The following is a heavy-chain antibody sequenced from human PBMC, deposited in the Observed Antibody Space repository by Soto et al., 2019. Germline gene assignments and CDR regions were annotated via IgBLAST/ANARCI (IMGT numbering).Heavy chain of an antibody. V-gene: IGHV1-46*01. J-gene: IGHJ6*02. CDR3: ASPGGTYYRSLLYYYGMDV. CDR2: INPSGGTT. CDR1: GYTFISYY. Sequence: ASVKVSCKASGYTFISYYMHWVRQAPGQGLEWMGIINPSGGTTSYAQKFQGRVTMTRDTSTSTVYMELSSLRSEDTAVYYCASPGGTYYRSLLYYYGMDVWGQGTTVTVS. D-gene: IGHD1-26*01.